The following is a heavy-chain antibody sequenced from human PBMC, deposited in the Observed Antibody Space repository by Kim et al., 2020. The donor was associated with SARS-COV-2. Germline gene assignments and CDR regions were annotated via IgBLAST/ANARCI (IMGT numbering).Heavy chain of an antibody. CDR2: IWYDGSNK. D-gene: IGHD3-22*01. CDR3: AKEGEGYYDSSGYYSG. J-gene: IGHJ4*02. V-gene: IGHV3-33*06. CDR1: GFTFSSYG. Sequence: GGSLRLSCAASGFTFSSYGMHWVRQAPGKGLEWVAAIWYDGSNKYYADSVKGRFTISRDNSKNTLYLQMNSLRAEDTAVYYCAKEGEGYYDSSGYYSGCGQGTLVTVSS.